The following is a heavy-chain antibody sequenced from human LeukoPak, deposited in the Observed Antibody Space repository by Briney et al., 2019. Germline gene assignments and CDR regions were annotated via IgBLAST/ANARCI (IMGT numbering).Heavy chain of an antibody. D-gene: IGHD5-18*01. J-gene: IGHJ5*02. CDR3: ARGGYSYGYSFWFDP. V-gene: IGHV4-34*01. Sequence: SETLSLTCAVYGGSLSGYYWTWIRHTPEKGLEWIGEMNPSGSTNYNPSLKSRVTISVDTSKNQFSLTLSSVTAADTAVYYCARGGYSYGYSFWFDPWGQGTLVTVSS. CDR1: GGSLSGYY. CDR2: MNPSGST.